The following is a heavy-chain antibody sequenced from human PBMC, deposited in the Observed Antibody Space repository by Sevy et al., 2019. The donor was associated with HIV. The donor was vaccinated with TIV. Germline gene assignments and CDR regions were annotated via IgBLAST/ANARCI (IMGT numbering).Heavy chain of an antibody. CDR2: IYPRDSDT. J-gene: IGHJ4*02. Sequence: GESLKISCKGSGYSFTKYWIGWVRQMPGKGLEWMGLIYPRDSDTRYRPSFQGQVTISADKSISTAYLQWSSLKASDTAMYYCTSLGGNDTSGYHFFDHWGQGTLVTVSS. CDR3: TSLGGNDTSGYHFFDH. D-gene: IGHD3-22*01. V-gene: IGHV5-51*01. CDR1: GYSFTKYW.